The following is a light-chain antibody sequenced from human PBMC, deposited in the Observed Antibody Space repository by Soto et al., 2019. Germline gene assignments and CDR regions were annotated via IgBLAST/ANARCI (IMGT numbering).Light chain of an antibody. CDR3: QQHNNWPLT. Sequence: EIVLTQSPDTLSVSPGETATLSCRASQSADSSLAWYQQKPGQAPRLLMYRISARATGIPARFSGSGSGTEFTLTISSLQSEDAAVYYCQQHNNWPLTFGGGTKVEI. CDR1: QSADSS. CDR2: RIS. V-gene: IGKV3D-15*01. J-gene: IGKJ4*01.